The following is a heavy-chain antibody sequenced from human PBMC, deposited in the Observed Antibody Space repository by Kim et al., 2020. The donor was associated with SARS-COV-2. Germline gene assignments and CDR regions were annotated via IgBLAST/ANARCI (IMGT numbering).Heavy chain of an antibody. Sequence: YADYVKVRFTISRANTKNTLYLQMNSLRAEDTAVYYCERGRGRWWGPWGYWGQGTLVTVSS. V-gene: IGHV3-23*01. D-gene: IGHD2-15*01. CDR3: ERGRGRWWGPWGY. J-gene: IGHJ4*02.